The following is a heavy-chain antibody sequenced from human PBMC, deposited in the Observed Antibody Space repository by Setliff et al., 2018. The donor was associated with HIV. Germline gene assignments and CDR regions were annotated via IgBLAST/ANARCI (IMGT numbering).Heavy chain of an antibody. D-gene: IGHD3-3*01. J-gene: IGHJ4*02. V-gene: IGHV4-59*11. Sequence: LSLTCTVSGGSISSHYWSWIRQPPGKGLEWIGSIYYNGITNYNPSLKSRVTISVDTSKSQFSLKLNSVTAADTAVYYCARDQSDWFYWGQGTLVTVSS. CDR2: IYYNGIT. CDR3: ARDQSDWFY. CDR1: GGSISSHY.